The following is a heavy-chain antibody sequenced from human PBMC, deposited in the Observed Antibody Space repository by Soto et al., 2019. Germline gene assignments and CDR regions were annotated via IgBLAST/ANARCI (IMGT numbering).Heavy chain of an antibody. CDR1: GYSINSNNW. CDR3: ARKQRKPAAIWN. Sequence: QVQLQESGPGLVKPSDTLSLTCVVSGYSINSNNWWGWIRQPPGKGLEWIGDIYYTGTTYYIPSLKSRVTMSVDTAKDQCSLRLSSVTAVDTAVYYCARKQRKPAAIWNWGQGTLVTVSS. V-gene: IGHV4-28*01. J-gene: IGHJ4*02. CDR2: IYYTGTT. D-gene: IGHD2-2*01.